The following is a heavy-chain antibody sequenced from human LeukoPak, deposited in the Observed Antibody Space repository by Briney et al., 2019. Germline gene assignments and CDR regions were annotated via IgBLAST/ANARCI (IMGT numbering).Heavy chain of an antibody. CDR2: IKHDGSEK. J-gene: IGHJ4*02. V-gene: IGHV3-7*01. CDR3: ATDRGWRTSGYYLYYFEY. D-gene: IGHD3-3*01. CDR1: GFTFSSYS. Sequence: GGSLRLSCAASGFTFSSYSMNWVRQAPGKGLEWVASIKHDGSEKYYVDSVRGRFTISRDNTMNSLYLQMSSLRAEDTAVYYCATDRGWRTSGYYLYYFEYWGQGTLVTFSS.